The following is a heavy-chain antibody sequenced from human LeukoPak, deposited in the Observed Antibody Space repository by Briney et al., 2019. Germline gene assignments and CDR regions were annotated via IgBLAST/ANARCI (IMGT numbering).Heavy chain of an antibody. CDR3: ARDGILPFLERSFLDS. J-gene: IGHJ4*02. V-gene: IGHV3-30*04. CDR2: VPYDGGTG. Sequence: GGSLRLSCAASGFTFNNYALHWVRQAPGKGLEWVALVPYDGGTGFYADSVRGRFTISRDNSKNTLYLQVNSLKTEDTAVYYCARDGILPFLERSFLDSWGQGTLVTVSS. D-gene: IGHD3-3*01. CDR1: GFTFNNYA.